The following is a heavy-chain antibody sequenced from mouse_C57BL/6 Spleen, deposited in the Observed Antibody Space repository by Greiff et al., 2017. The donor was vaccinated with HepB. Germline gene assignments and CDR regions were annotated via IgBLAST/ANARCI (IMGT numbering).Heavy chain of an antibody. CDR3: ARGWTDYFDY. CDR2: ISYDGSN. CDR1: GYSITSGYY. Sequence: EVQLVESGPGLVKPSQSLSLTCSVTGYSITSGYYWNWIRQFPGNKLEWMGYISYDGSNNYNPSLKNRISITRDTSKNQFFLKLNSVTTEDTATYYCARGWTDYFDYWGQGTTLTVSS. D-gene: IGHD1-1*02. J-gene: IGHJ2*01. V-gene: IGHV3-6*01.